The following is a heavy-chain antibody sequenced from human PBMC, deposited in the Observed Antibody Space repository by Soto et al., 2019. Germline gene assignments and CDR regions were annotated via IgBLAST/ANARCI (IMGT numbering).Heavy chain of an antibody. D-gene: IGHD6-19*01. CDR3: AKRISGWYEIDY. J-gene: IGHJ4*02. V-gene: IGHV3-23*01. CDR1: GFTFSGYA. Sequence: GGSLRLSCVASGFTFSGYAMTWVRQAQGKGLEWVSAITGGGGSTYYADSVKGRFTISRDNSKNTLYLQMNSPRAEDTAVYYCAKRISGWYEIDYWGQGTLVTVSS. CDR2: ITGGGGST.